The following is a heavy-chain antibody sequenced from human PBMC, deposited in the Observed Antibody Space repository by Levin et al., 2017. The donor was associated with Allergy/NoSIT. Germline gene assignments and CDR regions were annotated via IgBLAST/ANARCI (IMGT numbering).Heavy chain of an antibody. J-gene: IGHJ4*02. CDR3: ARLGYSHAYGPGAY. CDR2: IFYSGTT. Sequence: MSSETLSLTCTVSGGSISSSSYYWGWVRQPPGKGLEWIGSIFYSGTTYDNPSLRSRVTISVDTSKNQFSLKVTSVTAADTAMYYCARLGYSHAYGPGAYWGQGTLVTVSS. D-gene: IGHD3-16*01. CDR1: GGSISSSSYY. V-gene: IGHV4-39*01.